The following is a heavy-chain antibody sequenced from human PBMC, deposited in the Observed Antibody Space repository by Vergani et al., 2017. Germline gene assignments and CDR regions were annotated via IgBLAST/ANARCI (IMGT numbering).Heavy chain of an antibody. CDR1: GFTFSSYG. D-gene: IGHD6-13*01. Sequence: QVQLVESGGGVVQPGRSLRLSCAASGFTFSSYGMHWVRQAPGKGLEWVAVIWYDGSNKYYADSVKGRFTISRDNSKNTLYLQMNSLRAEDTAVYYCARDGRDSSPQGYHGMDVWGQGTTVTVSS. J-gene: IGHJ6*02. CDR3: ARDGRDSSPQGYHGMDV. V-gene: IGHV3-33*01. CDR2: IWYDGSNK.